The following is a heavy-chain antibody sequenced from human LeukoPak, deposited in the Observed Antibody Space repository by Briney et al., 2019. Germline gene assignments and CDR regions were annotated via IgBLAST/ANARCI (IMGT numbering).Heavy chain of an antibody. J-gene: IGHJ3*02. Sequence: PSETLSLTCAVYGGSFSGYYWSWLRQPPGKGLEWIGEINHSGSTNYNPSLKSRVTISVDTSKNQFSLKLSSVTAADTAVYYCARPRRLWFGTRHDAFDIWGQGTMVTVSS. D-gene: IGHD3-10*01. V-gene: IGHV4-34*01. CDR1: GGSFSGYY. CDR2: INHSGST. CDR3: ARPRRLWFGTRHDAFDI.